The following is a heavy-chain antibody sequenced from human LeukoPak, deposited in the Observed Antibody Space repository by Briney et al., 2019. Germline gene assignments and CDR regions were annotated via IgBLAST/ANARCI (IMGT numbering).Heavy chain of an antibody. CDR2: ISYDGSNK. Sequence: GGSLRLSCAASGFTFSSYAMHWVRQAPGKGLEWVAVISYDGSNKYYADSVKGRFTISRDNSKNTLYLQMNSLRAEDTAVYYCAGPNYYDQPRWGQGTLVTVSS. V-gene: IGHV3-30-3*01. D-gene: IGHD3-22*01. CDR3: AGPNYYDQPR. CDR1: GFTFSSYA. J-gene: IGHJ4*02.